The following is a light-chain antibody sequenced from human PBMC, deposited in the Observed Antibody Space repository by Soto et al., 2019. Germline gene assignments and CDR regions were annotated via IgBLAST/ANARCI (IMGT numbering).Light chain of an antibody. Sequence: EIVLTQSPATLSLSPGERATLSCRASQSVSSYLAWYQQKPGQAPRLLIYDASNGTTGIPARFSGSGSGTGFTLTISRLEPEDFAVYYCQQRGRSFGGGTKVEIK. CDR1: QSVSSY. V-gene: IGKV3-11*01. J-gene: IGKJ4*01. CDR3: QQRGRS. CDR2: DAS.